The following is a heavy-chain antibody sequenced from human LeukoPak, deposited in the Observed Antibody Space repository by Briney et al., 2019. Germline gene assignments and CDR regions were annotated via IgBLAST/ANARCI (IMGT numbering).Heavy chain of an antibody. D-gene: IGHD3-22*01. CDR2: ISGSGGST. J-gene: IGHJ4*02. CDR3: AKLCCYDSSGYFDY. V-gene: IGHV3-23*01. Sequence: GGSLRLSCAASGFTFSSYWMTWVRQAPGKGLEWVSSISGSGGSTYYADSVKGRFTISRDNSKNTLYLQMSSLRAEDTAVFYCAKLCCYDSSGYFDYWGQGTLVTVSS. CDR1: GFTFSSYW.